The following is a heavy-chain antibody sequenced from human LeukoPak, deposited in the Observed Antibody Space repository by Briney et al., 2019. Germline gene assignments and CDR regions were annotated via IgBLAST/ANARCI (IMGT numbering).Heavy chain of an antibody. CDR2: VYYSGST. D-gene: IGHD1-26*01. V-gene: IGHV4-59*08. CDR1: GDSINNYY. J-gene: IGHJ4*02. Sequence: PSETLSLTCTVSGDSINNYYWSWIRQPPGKGLEWIGYVYYSGSTNYNPSLKSRVTISVDTSKNQFSLKLSSVTAADTAVYYCARHVRGGATRVYYFDYWGQGTLVTVSS. CDR3: ARHVRGGATRVYYFDY.